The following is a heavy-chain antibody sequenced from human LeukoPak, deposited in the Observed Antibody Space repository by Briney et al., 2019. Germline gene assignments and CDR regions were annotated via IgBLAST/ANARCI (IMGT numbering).Heavy chain of an antibody. Sequence: PGGSLRLSCAASGFTFSDAWMSWVRQAPGXGLEWVGRVKSKTHGGTTAYAAPVKGRFTISRDDSKTTVYLQMNSLKSEDAALYYCTTERPYFDNWGQGTLVTVSS. V-gene: IGHV3-15*01. CDR3: TTERPYFDN. CDR2: VKSKTHGGTT. J-gene: IGHJ4*02. CDR1: GFTFSDAW.